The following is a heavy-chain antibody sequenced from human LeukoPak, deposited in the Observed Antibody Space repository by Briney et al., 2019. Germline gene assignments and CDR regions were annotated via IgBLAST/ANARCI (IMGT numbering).Heavy chain of an antibody. V-gene: IGHV3-23*01. CDR1: GFTFSSYA. CDR2: ISGSGGST. CDR3: AKDIVTSGYYYYYYMDV. Sequence: PGGSLRLSCAASGFTFSSYAMSWVRQAPGKGLEWVSAISGSGGSTYYADSVKGRFTISRDNSKNTLYLQMNSLRAEDTAVYYCAKDIVTSGYYYYYYMDVWGKGTTVTVSS. D-gene: IGHD4-17*01. J-gene: IGHJ6*03.